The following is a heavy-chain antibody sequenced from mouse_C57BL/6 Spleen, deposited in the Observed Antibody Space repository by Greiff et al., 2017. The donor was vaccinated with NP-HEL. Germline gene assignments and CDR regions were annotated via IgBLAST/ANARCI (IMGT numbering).Heavy chain of an antibody. D-gene: IGHD1-1*01. CDR3: TREEYYGSSPAWFAY. V-gene: IGHV5-9-1*02. Sequence: EVMLVESGEGLVKPGGSLKLSCAASGFTFSSYAMSWVRQTPEKRLEWVAYISSGGDYIYYADTVKGRFTISRDNARNTLYLQMSSLKSEDTAMYYCTREEYYGSSPAWFAYWGQGTLVTVSA. CDR1: GFTFSSYA. CDR2: ISSGGDYI. J-gene: IGHJ3*01.